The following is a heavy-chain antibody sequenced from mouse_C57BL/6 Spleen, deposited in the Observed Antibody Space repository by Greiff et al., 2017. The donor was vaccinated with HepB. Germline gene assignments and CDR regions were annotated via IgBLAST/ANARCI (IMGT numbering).Heavy chain of an antibody. V-gene: IGHV1-15*01. D-gene: IGHD2-3*01. CDR1: GYTFTDYE. J-gene: IGHJ4*01. CDR2: IDPETGGT. CDR3: TRGRWLLRGDAMDY. Sequence: VQRVESGAELVRPGASVTLSCKASGYTFTDYEMHWVKQTPVHGLEWIGAIDPETGGTAYNQKFKGKAILTADKSSSAAYMELRSLTSEDSAVYYCTRGRWLLRGDAMDYWGQGTSVTVSS.